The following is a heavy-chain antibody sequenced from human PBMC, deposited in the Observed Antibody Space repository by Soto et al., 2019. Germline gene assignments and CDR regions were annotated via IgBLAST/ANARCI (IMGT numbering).Heavy chain of an antibody. D-gene: IGHD6-19*01. J-gene: IGHJ4*02. CDR3: AHRPSGWYLFDY. V-gene: IGHV2-5*01. Sequence: QITLKESGPTLVRPTQTLTLTCTFSGFSLSTSGLGVGWIRQPPGKALEWLALIYWKDDKRYSPSLKARLTITKDTSKNQVVLTMTNMDPVDTATYYCAHRPSGWYLFDYWGQGTLVTVSS. CDR2: IYWKDDK. CDR1: GFSLSTSGLG.